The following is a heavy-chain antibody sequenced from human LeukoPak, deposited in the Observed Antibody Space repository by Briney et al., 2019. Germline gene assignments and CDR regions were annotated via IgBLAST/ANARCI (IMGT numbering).Heavy chain of an antibody. Sequence: GGSLRLSCAASGFTFSSYSMNWVRQAPGKGLEWVSSISSSSSYIYYADSVKGRFTISRDNAKNSLYLQMNSLRAEDTAVYYCARDHGSLAAAGFLDNWFDPWDQGTLVTVSS. V-gene: IGHV3-21*01. CDR3: ARDHGSLAAAGFLDNWFDP. D-gene: IGHD6-13*01. CDR2: ISSSSSYI. J-gene: IGHJ5*02. CDR1: GFTFSSYS.